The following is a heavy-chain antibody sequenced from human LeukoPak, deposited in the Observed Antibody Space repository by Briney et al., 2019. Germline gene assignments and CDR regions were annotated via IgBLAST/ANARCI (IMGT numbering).Heavy chain of an antibody. J-gene: IGHJ4*02. Sequence: GGSLRLSCAASGFTFSSYSMNWVRQAPGKGLEWVSSISSSSTYIYYADSVKGRFTISRDNAKNSLCLQMNSLRAEDTAVYYCAKQLGYCSDGSCYFLYWGQGTLVTVSS. D-gene: IGHD2-15*01. CDR2: ISSSSTYI. V-gene: IGHV3-21*04. CDR3: AKQLGYCSDGSCYFLY. CDR1: GFTFSSYS.